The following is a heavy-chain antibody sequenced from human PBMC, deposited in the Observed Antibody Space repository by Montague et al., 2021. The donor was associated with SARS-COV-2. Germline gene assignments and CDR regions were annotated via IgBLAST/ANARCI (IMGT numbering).Heavy chain of an antibody. V-gene: IGHV3-30*04. CDR2: ISYDGSNK. CDR3: ATELELSAFDI. CDR1: GFTFSSYA. J-gene: IGHJ3*02. Sequence: SLRLSWPASGFTFSSYAMHWFRQAPGKGLEWVAVISYDGSNKYYVDSGKGRFTISRDNSKNTLYLQMNSLRAEDTAVYYCATELELSAFDIWGQGTMVTVSS. D-gene: IGHD1-7*01.